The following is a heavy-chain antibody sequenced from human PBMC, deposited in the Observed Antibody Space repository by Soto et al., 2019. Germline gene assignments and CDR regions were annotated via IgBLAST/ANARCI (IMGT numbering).Heavy chain of an antibody. J-gene: IGHJ4*02. CDR2: INSDGSST. V-gene: IGHV3-74*01. CDR3: ARGPYSSGWAFFDY. Sequence: GGSLRLSCAASGFTFSSYWMHWVRQAPGKGLVWVSRINSDGSSTSYADSVKGRFTISRDNAKNTLYLQMNSLRAEDTAVYYCARGPYSSGWAFFDYWGQGTLVTVSS. CDR1: GFTFSSYW. D-gene: IGHD6-19*01.